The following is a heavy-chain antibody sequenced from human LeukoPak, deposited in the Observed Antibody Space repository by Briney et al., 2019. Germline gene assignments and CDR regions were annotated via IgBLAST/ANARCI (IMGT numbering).Heavy chain of an antibody. CDR3: AKGGVVVAALYFDY. J-gene: IGHJ4*02. Sequence: GGSLTLSCAASGFTFDDYAMHWVRQAPGKGLEWVSGISWNSGSIGYADSVKGRFTISRDNAKNSLYLQMNSLRAEDTALYYCAKGGVVVAALYFDYWGQGTLVTVSS. D-gene: IGHD2-15*01. CDR1: GFTFDDYA. CDR2: ISWNSGSI. V-gene: IGHV3-9*01.